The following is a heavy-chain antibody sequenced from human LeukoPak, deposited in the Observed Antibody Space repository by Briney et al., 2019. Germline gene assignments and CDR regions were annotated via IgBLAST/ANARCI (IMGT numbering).Heavy chain of an antibody. CDR2: TYYGGDT. CDR3: AAAFDY. D-gene: IGHD6-25*01. J-gene: IGHJ4*02. V-gene: IGHV4-39*01. CDR1: GGSISSSSYY. Sequence: SETLSLSCTVSGGSISSSSYYWGWIRQPPGKGLEWIGNTYYGGDTYYNPSLKSRVTISVDTTKNQFSLELNSVTAADTAVYYCAAAFDYWGQGILVTVSS.